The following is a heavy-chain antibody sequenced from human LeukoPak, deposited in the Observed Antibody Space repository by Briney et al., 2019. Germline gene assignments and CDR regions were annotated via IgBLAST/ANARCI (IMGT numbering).Heavy chain of an antibody. Sequence: GGSLRLSCAASGFTFNGFWMSWVRQAPGKGLEWVANIKQDGSDIYYLGSVRGRFTISRDNAMNSLYLQMNSLRAEDTAVYYCTRDALYGDPSYYYMDVWGKRTTVTFSS. CDR3: TRDALYGDPSYYYMDV. J-gene: IGHJ6*03. D-gene: IGHD4-17*01. CDR2: IKQDGSDI. V-gene: IGHV3-7*01. CDR1: GFTFNGFW.